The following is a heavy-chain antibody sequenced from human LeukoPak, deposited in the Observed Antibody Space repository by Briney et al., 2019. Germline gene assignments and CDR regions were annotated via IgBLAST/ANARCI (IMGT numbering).Heavy chain of an antibody. D-gene: IGHD3-22*01. V-gene: IGHV1-2*02. CDR2: INPSSGGT. J-gene: IGHJ5*02. CDR3: ARVSPLRGYYDSSGYYPSNNWFDP. CDR1: GYTFTGYY. Sequence: ASVKVSCKASGYTFTGYYMHWVRQAPGQGLEWMGWINPSSGGTNYAQKFQGRVTMTRDTSISTAYMELGRLRSDDTAVYYCARVSPLRGYYDSSGYYPSNNWFDPWGQGTLVTVSS.